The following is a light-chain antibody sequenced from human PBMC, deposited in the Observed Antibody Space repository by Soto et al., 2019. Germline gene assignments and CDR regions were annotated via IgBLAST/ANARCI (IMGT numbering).Light chain of an antibody. J-gene: IGLJ3*02. CDR2: EVS. CDR1: SSDVGGYNY. Sequence: QSALTQPASVSGSPGQSITISCTGTSSDVGGYNYVSWFQQHPGKAPKLIISEVSYRPSGVSNRFAGSKAGNTASLTISGLQAEDEANYYCSSYISSTTPWVFGVWTKLTVL. CDR3: SSYISSTTPWV. V-gene: IGLV2-14*01.